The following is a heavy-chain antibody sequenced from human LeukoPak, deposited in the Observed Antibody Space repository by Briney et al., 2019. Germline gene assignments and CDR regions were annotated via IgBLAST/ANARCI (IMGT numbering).Heavy chain of an antibody. D-gene: IGHD4-23*01. CDR2: ISGSSRTM. V-gene: IGHV3-48*04. CDR1: GFTFSSYS. Sequence: GGSLRLSCAASGFTFSSYSVHSIRPALGKGLEWVSYISGSSRTMYYVDSVKGRFTISRDNAKNSLYLQMNSLRAGDTAVYYCARDLGLYDYGGNIDYWGQGTLVTVSS. CDR3: ARDLGLYDYGGNIDY. J-gene: IGHJ4*02.